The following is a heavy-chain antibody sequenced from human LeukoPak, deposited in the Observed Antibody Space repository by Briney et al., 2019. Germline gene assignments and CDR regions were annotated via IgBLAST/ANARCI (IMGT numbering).Heavy chain of an antibody. Sequence: PGGSLRLSCAASGFTFSSYGMHWVRQAPGKGLEWVAVISYDGTNKYYADSVKGRFTISRDNSKNTLYLQMNSLRAEDTAVYYCAKDLYDILTPPRPYYYYYYGMDVWGQGTTVTVSS. V-gene: IGHV3-30*18. CDR2: ISYDGTNK. D-gene: IGHD3-9*01. J-gene: IGHJ6*02. CDR1: GFTFSSYG. CDR3: AKDLYDILTPPRPYYYYYYGMDV.